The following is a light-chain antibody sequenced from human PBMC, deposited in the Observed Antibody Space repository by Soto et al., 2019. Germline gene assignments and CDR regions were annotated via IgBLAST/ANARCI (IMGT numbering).Light chain of an antibody. CDR1: QNIGGW. CDR2: DAS. CDR3: QQYETFSGT. J-gene: IGKJ1*01. Sequence: DIQMTQSPSTLPSFVGDRVTITCRAIQNIGGWLAWYQQKPGEAPKLLIYDASALPRGVPSRFSGSGSGTKFTLTIASLQPDDFATYYCQQYETFSGTFGPGTKVDI. V-gene: IGKV1-5*01.